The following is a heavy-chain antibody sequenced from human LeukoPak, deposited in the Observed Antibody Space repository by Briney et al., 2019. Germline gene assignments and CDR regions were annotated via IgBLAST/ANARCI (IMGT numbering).Heavy chain of an antibody. Sequence: GGALRLSCAASGFTFSSYEMNWVRQAPGKGLEWGSYISSSGSTIYYADSVKGRFTISRDNAKNSLYLKMNGLRAEDTAMYYCAKVSLTMVNDAFDIWGQGTMVSVYS. CDR1: GFTFSSYE. V-gene: IGHV3-48*03. CDR3: AKVSLTMVNDAFDI. CDR2: ISSSGSTI. J-gene: IGHJ3*02. D-gene: IGHD4/OR15-4a*01.